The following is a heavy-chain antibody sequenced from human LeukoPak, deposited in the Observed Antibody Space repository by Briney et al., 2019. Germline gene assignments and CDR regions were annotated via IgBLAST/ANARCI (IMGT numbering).Heavy chain of an antibody. D-gene: IGHD3-3*01. V-gene: IGHV1-69*04. J-gene: IGHJ5*02. CDR1: GGTLSTYA. CDR2: IVPMGDIT. Sequence: SVNVSCKASGGTLSTYAISWVRQAPGQGLEWMGRIVPMGDITNYAQRFQGRVTITADKFTRKAYMELSSLRFEDTALYYCARESVRNWLDPWGQGTLVTVAS. CDR3: ARESVRNWLDP.